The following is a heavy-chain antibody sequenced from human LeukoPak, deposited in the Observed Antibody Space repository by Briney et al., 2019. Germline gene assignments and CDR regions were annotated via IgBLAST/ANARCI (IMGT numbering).Heavy chain of an antibody. CDR3: ARGDIVLMVYAPTPDFDY. V-gene: IGHV1-2*02. J-gene: IGHJ4*02. CDR2: INPNSGGT. Sequence: ASVKVSCKASGYTFTGYYMHWVRQAPVQGLEWMGWINPNSGGTNYAQKFQGRVTMTRDTSISTAYMELSRLRSDDTAVYYCARGDIVLMVYAPTPDFDYWGQGTLVTVSS. CDR1: GYTFTGYY. D-gene: IGHD2-8*01.